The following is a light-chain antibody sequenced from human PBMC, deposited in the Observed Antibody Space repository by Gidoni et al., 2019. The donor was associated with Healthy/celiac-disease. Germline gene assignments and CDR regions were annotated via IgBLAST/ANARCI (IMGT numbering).Light chain of an antibody. Sequence: EIVLTQSPGTLSLSPGERATLSCRTSQSVSSSYLAWYQQKPGQAPRLVMYVASSRATGIPDRFSGSGSGTDFTLTISRLEPEDFAVYYCQQYGISPFTFGPGTNVEI. CDR3: QQYGISPFT. CDR1: QSVSSSY. CDR2: VAS. V-gene: IGKV3-20*01. J-gene: IGKJ3*01.